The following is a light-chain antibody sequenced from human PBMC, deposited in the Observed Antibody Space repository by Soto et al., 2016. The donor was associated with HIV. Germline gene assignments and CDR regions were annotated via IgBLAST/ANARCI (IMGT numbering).Light chain of an antibody. CDR1: QSISSW. J-gene: IGKJ1*01. V-gene: IGKV1-5*03. CDR3: QQYQTEEGT. CDR2: KAS. Sequence: DIQMTQSPSTLSASVGDRVTITCRASQSISSWVAWYQQKPGKAPNLLIYKASNLESGVPSRFSGGGSGTEFTLTISSLQPDDFATYYCQQYQTEEGTFGQGTTVEI.